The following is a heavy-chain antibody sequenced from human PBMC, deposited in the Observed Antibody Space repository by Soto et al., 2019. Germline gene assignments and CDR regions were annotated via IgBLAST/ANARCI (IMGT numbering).Heavy chain of an antibody. Sequence: SVPTLVNPAHRLTLTLTFSLLSLTTDGVGVGCIRQPPGKALGWLALIYWNDYDRCSPSLTSRLTIHKDTSKNNVVLRMTNMDPVQTPPYYCANSSHSRKYFQQSGNGTLVTVSP. J-gene: IGHJ1*01. CDR3: ANSSHSRKYFQQ. V-gene: IGHV2-5*01. CDR1: LLSLTTDGVG. D-gene: IGHD6-13*01. CDR2: IYWNDYD.